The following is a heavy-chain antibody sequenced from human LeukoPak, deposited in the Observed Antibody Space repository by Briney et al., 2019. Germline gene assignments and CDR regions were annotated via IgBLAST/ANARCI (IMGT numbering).Heavy chain of an antibody. Sequence: PGGSLRLSCAASTFTFSNYWMSWVRQAPGKGLEWVANINHNGNVNYYVDPVKGRFTISRDNAKNSLYLQMSNLRAEDTAVYFCARGGGLDVWGQGATVTVSS. CDR1: TFTFSNYW. J-gene: IGHJ6*02. CDR2: INHNGNVN. D-gene: IGHD3-16*01. V-gene: IGHV3-7*03. CDR3: ARGGGLDV.